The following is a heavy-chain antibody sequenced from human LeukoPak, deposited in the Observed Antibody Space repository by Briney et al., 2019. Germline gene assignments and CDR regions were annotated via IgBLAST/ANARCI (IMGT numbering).Heavy chain of an antibody. CDR2: VYYNGST. CDR3: ARGGAARLHFQN. Sequence: SETLSLTCTVSGDSTSTYYWSWIRQPPGKGLEWIGYVYYNGSTSYNPSLKSRVTISIDTSKKKFSLNLTSVTAADTAVYYCARGGAARLHFQNWGQGTLVTVSS. D-gene: IGHD6-6*01. CDR1: GDSTSTYY. J-gene: IGHJ1*01. V-gene: IGHV4-59*01.